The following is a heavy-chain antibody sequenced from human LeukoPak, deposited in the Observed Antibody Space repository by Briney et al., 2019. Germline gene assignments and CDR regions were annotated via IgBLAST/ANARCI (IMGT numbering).Heavy chain of an antibody. CDR3: AREGTYYYESSAYSLFDP. CDR2: IYTTGST. CDR1: GGSINTGSYY. Sequence: SQTLSLTXTVSGGSINTGSYYWSWIRQPAGKGLEWIGHIYTTGSTNYNPSLKSRVTISLDTSKNQFSLKLNSVTAADTAVYYCAREGTYYYESSAYSLFDPWGQGTLVTVSS. D-gene: IGHD3-22*01. J-gene: IGHJ5*02. V-gene: IGHV4-61*09.